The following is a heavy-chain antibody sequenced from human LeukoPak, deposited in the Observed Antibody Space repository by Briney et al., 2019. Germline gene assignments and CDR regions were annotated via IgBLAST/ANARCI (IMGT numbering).Heavy chain of an antibody. D-gene: IGHD3-9*01. CDR3: VVQAGLTYYDISFDA. J-gene: IGHJ5*02. CDR1: RFSISDYY. V-gene: IGHV3-11*01. Sequence: GGSLRLSCAASRFSISDYYMSWIRQAPGKGLEWVSCISSSGDTINYADSVKGRFTISRDNARNSLHLQMNRLRVEDTAVYYCVVQAGLTYYDISFDAWGQGTLVTVSS. CDR2: ISSSGDTI.